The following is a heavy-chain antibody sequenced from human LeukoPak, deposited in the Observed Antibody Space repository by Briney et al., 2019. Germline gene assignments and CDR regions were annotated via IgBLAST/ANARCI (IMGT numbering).Heavy chain of an antibody. D-gene: IGHD3-10*01. CDR3: AKDTFSGFDY. CDR1: GFTFSSYG. V-gene: IGHV3-30*18. CDR2: ISYDGSNK. Sequence: GGSLRLSCAASGFTFSSYGMHWVRQAPGKGLEWVAVISYDGSNKYYADSVKGRFTISRDNSKNTLYLQMNSLRAEDTAVYYCAKDTFSGFDYWGQGTLVTVSS. J-gene: IGHJ4*02.